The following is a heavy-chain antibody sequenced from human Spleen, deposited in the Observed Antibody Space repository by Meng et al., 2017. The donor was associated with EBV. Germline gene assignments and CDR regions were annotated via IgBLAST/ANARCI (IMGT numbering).Heavy chain of an antibody. J-gene: IGHJ4*02. CDR3: ARGEVVITASRRYFDY. CDR2: INTYNGDT. V-gene: IGHV1-18*01. D-gene: IGHD3-22*01. CDR1: GYSFISYG. Sequence: QVQLVQSGAEVKKSGXSVKASCKASGYSFISYGITWVRQAPGQGLEWVGWINTYNGDTKYAQKLQGRVTMSTDTSTGTAYMELRSLRSDDTAVYYCARGEVVITASRRYFDYWGQGTLVTVAS.